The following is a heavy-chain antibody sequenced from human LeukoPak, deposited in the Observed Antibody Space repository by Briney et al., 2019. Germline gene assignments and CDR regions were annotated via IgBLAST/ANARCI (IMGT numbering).Heavy chain of an antibody. J-gene: IGHJ4*02. CDR2: IIPILGIA. Sequence: SVEVSCKASGGTFSSYAISWVRQAPGQGLEWMGRIIPILGIANYAQKFQGRVTITADKSTSTAYMELSSLRSEDTAVYYCAREPYSGPRPNDYWGQGTLVTVSS. D-gene: IGHD5-12*01. CDR1: GGTFSSYA. V-gene: IGHV1-69*04. CDR3: AREPYSGPRPNDY.